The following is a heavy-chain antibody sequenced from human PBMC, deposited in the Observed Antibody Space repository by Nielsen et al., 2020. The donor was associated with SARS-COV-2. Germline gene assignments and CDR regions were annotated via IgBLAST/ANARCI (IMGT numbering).Heavy chain of an antibody. Sequence: ASVKVSCKASGYTFTSYGISWVRQAPGQGLEWMGWISAYNGNTNYAQKLQGRVTMTTDTSTSTAYMELSSLRSEDTAVYYCARAGHYYDSSGYYGYWGQGTLVTVSS. CDR3: ARAGHYYDSSGYYGY. V-gene: IGHV1-18*04. J-gene: IGHJ4*02. CDR2: ISAYNGNT. D-gene: IGHD3-22*01. CDR1: GYTFTSYG.